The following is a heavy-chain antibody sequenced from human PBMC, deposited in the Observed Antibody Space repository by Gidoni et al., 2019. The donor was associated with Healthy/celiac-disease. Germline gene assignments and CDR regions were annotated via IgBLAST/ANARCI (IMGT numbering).Heavy chain of an antibody. V-gene: IGHV4-61*01. CDR2: IYYSGST. CDR3: ARVIITIFGVVNIDY. CDR1: GCSVSRGSYY. Sequence: QVQLQESGPGLVKPSETLSLTCTFSGCSVSRGSYYWSWIRQPPGKGLEWIGYIYYSGSTNYNPSLKSRVTISVDTSKNQFSLKLSSVTAADTAVYYCARVIITIFGVVNIDYWGQGTLVTVSS. J-gene: IGHJ4*02. D-gene: IGHD3-3*01.